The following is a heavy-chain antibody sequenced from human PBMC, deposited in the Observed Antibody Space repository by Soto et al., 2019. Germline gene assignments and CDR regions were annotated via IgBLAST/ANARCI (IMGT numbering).Heavy chain of an antibody. V-gene: IGHV3-33*01. Sequence: LRLSCAASGFTFSSYGMHWVRQAPGKGLEWVAVIWYDGSNKYYADSVKGRFTISRDNSKNTLYLQMNSLRAEDTAVYYCARDHQYYYDSSGPLPGPYWGQGTLVTVSS. CDR3: ARDHQYYYDSSGPLPGPY. CDR1: GFTFSSYG. D-gene: IGHD3-22*01. CDR2: IWYDGSNK. J-gene: IGHJ4*02.